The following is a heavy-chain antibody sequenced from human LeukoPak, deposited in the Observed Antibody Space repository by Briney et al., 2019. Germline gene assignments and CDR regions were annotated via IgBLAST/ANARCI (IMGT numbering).Heavy chain of an antibody. CDR2: ISSSSTYI. J-gene: IGHJ4*02. CDR1: GFTFSSYS. V-gene: IGHV3-21*01. Sequence: GGSLRLSCEASGFTFSSYSLNWVRQAPGKGLEWVSSISSSSTYIYYADSVRGRFTISRDNAKNSLYLQMNSLRAEDTAVYYCATEGGSGYDSWGQGTLVTVSS. CDR3: ATEGGSGYDS. D-gene: IGHD5-12*01.